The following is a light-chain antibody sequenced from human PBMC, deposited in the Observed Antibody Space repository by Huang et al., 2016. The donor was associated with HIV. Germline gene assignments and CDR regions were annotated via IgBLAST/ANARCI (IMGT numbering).Light chain of an antibody. V-gene: IGKV3-20*01. J-gene: IGKJ4*01. CDR2: GAS. Sequence: EIVLTQSPGTLSLSPGERATLSCRASQSVSNYLAWYQQKPGQAPRLLSYGASSRATGIRDRFSGSGSGTDFTLTISRLEAEDFAFYYCQQYGGSPLTFGGGIKVETK. CDR1: QSVSNY. CDR3: QQYGGSPLT.